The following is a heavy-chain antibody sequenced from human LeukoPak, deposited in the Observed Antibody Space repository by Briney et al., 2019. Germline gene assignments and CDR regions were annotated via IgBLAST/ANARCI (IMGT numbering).Heavy chain of an antibody. V-gene: IGHV4-34*01. CDR3: ARGQRTIFGVVIIKNWFDP. CDR1: GGSFSGYY. Sequence: SETLSLTCAVYGGSFSGYYWSWIRQPPGRGLEWIGEINHSGSTNYNPSLRSRVTISVDTSKNQFSLKLSSVTAADTAVYYCARGQRTIFGVVIIKNWFDPWGQGTLVTVSS. CDR2: INHSGST. D-gene: IGHD3-3*01. J-gene: IGHJ5*02.